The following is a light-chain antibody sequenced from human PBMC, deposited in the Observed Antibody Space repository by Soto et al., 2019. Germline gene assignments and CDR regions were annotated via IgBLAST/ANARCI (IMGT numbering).Light chain of an antibody. J-gene: IGLJ1*01. CDR1: SSDFGGYNY. CDR2: EVS. V-gene: IGLV2-14*01. CDR3: SSYTGSSTFV. Sequence: QSVLTQPASVSGSPGQSITISCTGTSSDFGGYNYVSWYQQHPGKAPKLMIFEVSNRPSGVSNRFSGSKSGNTASLTISGLQAEDEADYFCSSYTGSSTFVFGTGTKLTVL.